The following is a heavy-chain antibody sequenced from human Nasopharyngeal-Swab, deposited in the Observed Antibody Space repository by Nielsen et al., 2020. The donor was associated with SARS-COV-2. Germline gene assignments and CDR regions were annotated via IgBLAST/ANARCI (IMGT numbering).Heavy chain of an antibody. CDR1: GFTFTDYY. Sequence: GGSLRLSCEASGFTFTDYYMTWIRQPPGKGLEWISYISSSTTNANSADSVRGRFTISRDNTKNSVYMQMNKLRAEDTAVYYCARATQLWLPADYWGQGTLVTVSS. J-gene: IGHJ4*02. CDR3: ARATQLWLPADY. V-gene: IGHV3-11*05. D-gene: IGHD5-18*01. CDR2: ISSSTTNA.